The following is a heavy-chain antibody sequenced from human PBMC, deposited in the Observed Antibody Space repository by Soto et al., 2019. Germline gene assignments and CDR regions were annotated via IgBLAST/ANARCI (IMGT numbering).Heavy chain of an antibody. J-gene: IGHJ1*01. CDR3: VKDESINWYSGHFRH. D-gene: IGHD6-13*01. CDR2: IKWNSGSI. Sequence: GGSMRLSCAAPEFPFDAYAKHWARQVPGKGLEWVSGIKWNSGSIGYGDSVKGRFAISRDNAKNSLHLQMNSLSAEDTAFYYCVKDESINWYSGHFRHWGQGTLVTVSS. V-gene: IGHV3-9*01. CDR1: EFPFDAYA.